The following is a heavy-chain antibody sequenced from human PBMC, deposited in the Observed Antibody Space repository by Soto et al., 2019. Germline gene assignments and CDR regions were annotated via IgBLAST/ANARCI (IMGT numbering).Heavy chain of an antibody. Sequence: QVQLVQSGAEVKKPGASVKVSCKASGYTFTSYAMHWVRQAPGQRLEWMGWINAGNGNTKYSQKFQGRVTITRDTSASTAYMELSSLRSEDTAVYYCARESSGSTFYGMDVWGQGTTVTVSS. D-gene: IGHD1-26*01. CDR1: GYTFTSYA. V-gene: IGHV1-3*01. J-gene: IGHJ6*02. CDR2: INAGNGNT. CDR3: ARESSGSTFYGMDV.